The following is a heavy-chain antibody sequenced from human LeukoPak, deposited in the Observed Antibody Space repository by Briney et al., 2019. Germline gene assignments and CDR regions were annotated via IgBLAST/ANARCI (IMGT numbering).Heavy chain of an antibody. V-gene: IGHV3-30*02. Sequence: PGGSLRLSCAASGFSFSTYGMHWVRQAPGKGLDWVAFIRYGGTDTYYADSVKGRFTISRDNSKNTLYLQMNSLRAEDTAVYYCADSYYYDSGSYLYRWGQGTLVTVSS. CDR1: GFSFSTYG. J-gene: IGHJ4*02. CDR2: IRYGGTDT. D-gene: IGHD3-10*01. CDR3: ADSYYYDSGSYLYR.